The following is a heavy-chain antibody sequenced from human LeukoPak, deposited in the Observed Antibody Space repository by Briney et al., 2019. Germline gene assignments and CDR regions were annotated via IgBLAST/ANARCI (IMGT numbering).Heavy chain of an antibody. CDR3: ARTVPGYPDDYFDY. J-gene: IGHJ4*02. V-gene: IGHV3-7*01. Sequence: GGSLRLSCAASGFTFSRHRMSWVRQAPGKGLERVAHMNQDGSAIYSVDSVKGRFTISRDNDKNSLFLQMNGLTVADTAVYYCARTVPGYPDDYFDYWGQGTLVTVSS. D-gene: IGHD6-19*01. CDR2: MNQDGSAI. CDR1: GFTFSRHR.